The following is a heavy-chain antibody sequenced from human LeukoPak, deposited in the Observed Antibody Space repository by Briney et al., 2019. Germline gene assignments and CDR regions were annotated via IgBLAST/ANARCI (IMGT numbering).Heavy chain of an antibody. CDR2: IYSGGST. V-gene: IGHV3-53*01. J-gene: IGHJ3*02. D-gene: IGHD3-10*01. Sequence: GGSLRLSCAASGFTVSSNYMSWVRQAPGKGLEWVSVIYSGGSTYYADSVKGRFTISRDNPKNTLYLQMNSLRAEDTAVYYCAKRGVITQDAFDIWGQGTMVTVSS. CDR1: GFTVSSNY. CDR3: AKRGVITQDAFDI.